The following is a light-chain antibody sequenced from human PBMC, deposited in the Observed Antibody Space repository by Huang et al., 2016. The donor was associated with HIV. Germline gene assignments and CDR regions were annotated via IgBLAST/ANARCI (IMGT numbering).Light chain of an antibody. CDR2: KVS. V-gene: IGKV2-30*02. J-gene: IGKJ5*01. CDR1: QSLVHSDGNIY. Sequence: DVVMTQSPLSLPVTLGQPASISCRSSQSLVHSDGNIYLNWFQQRPGQSPRRLIYKVSNRDSGVPDRCSGSGSGTDFTLKISRVEAEDVGVYYCMQGTHWPPITFGQGTRLEMK. CDR3: MQGTHWPPIT.